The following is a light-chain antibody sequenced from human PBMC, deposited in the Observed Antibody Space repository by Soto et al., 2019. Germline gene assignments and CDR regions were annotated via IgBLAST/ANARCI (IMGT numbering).Light chain of an antibody. V-gene: IGKV4-1*01. CDR1: QSLFYNSNNKNY. CDR2: WAF. Sequence: IVMTQSPDSLAVSLGERATINCKSSQSLFYNSNNKNYLAWYQQRPGQPPKLLISWAFTRQSGVPDRFSGSGSGTDFTLTISSLQDEDVAVYYCQQYFGTPPTFGHGNRVEI. J-gene: IGKJ1*01. CDR3: QQYFGTPPT.